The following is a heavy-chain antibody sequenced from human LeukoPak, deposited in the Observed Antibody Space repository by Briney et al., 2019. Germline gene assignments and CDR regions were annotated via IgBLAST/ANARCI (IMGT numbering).Heavy chain of an antibody. Sequence: PGGSLRLSCAASGVNFNNYWMNWVRQAPGKGLEWVGNIKPDGSETYYVDAVMGRFIISRDYAKNSVYLRMNSLRAEDTAVYYCIPSLGGQGILVTVSS. V-gene: IGHV3-7*01. CDR3: IPSL. J-gene: IGHJ4*02. CDR2: IKPDGSET. CDR1: GVNFNNYW.